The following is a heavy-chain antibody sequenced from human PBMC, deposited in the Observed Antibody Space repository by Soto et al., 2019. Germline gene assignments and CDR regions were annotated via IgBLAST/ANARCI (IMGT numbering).Heavy chain of an antibody. Sequence: GESLKISCQGSGYSFTTYWIAWVRQMPGKGLEWMGIIYPADSDTTYSPSFPGQVTISADKSTSTAYLQWGSLKASDTAMYYCARAAGAGYYFDYWGQGTLVTVSS. V-gene: IGHV5-51*01. CDR3: ARAAGAGYYFDY. CDR2: IYPADSDT. CDR1: GYSFTTYW. D-gene: IGHD2-2*01. J-gene: IGHJ4*01.